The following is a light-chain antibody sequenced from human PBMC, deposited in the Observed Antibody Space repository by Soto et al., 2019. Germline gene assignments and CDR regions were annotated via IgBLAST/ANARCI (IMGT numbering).Light chain of an antibody. Sequence: EIVLTQSPGTLSLSPGERATLSGRASQSVSSSYLAWYQQKPGQAPRLLIYGSSSRATDIPDRFSGSGSGTDFTLTISRLEPEDFAVYYCQQYGSSPQTFGQGTKVDI. CDR3: QQYGSSPQT. CDR2: GSS. CDR1: QSVSSSY. J-gene: IGKJ1*01. V-gene: IGKV3-20*01.